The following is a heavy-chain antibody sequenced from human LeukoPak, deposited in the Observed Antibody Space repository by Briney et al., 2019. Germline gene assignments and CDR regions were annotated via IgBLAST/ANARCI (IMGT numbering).Heavy chain of an antibody. CDR1: GFTFSSYG. J-gene: IGHJ4*02. Sequence: GGSLRLSCAASGFTFSSYGMSWVRQAPGKGLEWVSAISGSGGSTYYADSVKGRFTISRDNSKNTLYLQMNSLRAEDTAVYYCAKGRGYCSGGSCYLFGYWGQGTLVTVSS. CDR2: ISGSGGST. D-gene: IGHD2-15*01. V-gene: IGHV3-23*01. CDR3: AKGRGYCSGGSCYLFGY.